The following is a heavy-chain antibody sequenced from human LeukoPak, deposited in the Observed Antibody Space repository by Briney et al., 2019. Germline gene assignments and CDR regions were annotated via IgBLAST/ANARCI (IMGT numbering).Heavy chain of an antibody. CDR1: GFTFSSYA. V-gene: IGHV3-53*01. CDR3: ARGSGYSYGWIDY. Sequence: GGSLRLSCAASGFTFSSYAMSWVRQAPGKGLEWVSVVYSGSYTYYADSVKGRFTISRDNSKNTLYLQMNSLRAEDTAAYYCARGSGYSYGWIDYWGQGTLVTVSS. CDR2: VYSGSYT. D-gene: IGHD5-18*01. J-gene: IGHJ4*02.